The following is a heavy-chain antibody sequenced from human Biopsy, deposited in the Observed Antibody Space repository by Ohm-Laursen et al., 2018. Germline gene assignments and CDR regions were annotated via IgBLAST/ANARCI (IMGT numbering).Heavy chain of an antibody. CDR2: IYYAGNT. J-gene: IGHJ2*01. Sequence: SDTLSLTCTVSGDSISTYYWSWIRQPPGQGLQWIGYIYYAGNTDYNPSLQSRVTISVDTSKNHFSLRLRSMTPADTAMYYCARDRGYYSDRTVPGYFDLWGRGTLVTVSS. D-gene: IGHD3-22*01. V-gene: IGHV4-59*01. CDR1: GDSISTYY. CDR3: ARDRGYYSDRTVPGYFDL.